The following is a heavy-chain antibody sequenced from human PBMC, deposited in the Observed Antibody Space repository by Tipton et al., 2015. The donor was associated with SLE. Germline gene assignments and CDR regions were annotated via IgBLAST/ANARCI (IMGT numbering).Heavy chain of an antibody. D-gene: IGHD3-3*01. CDR3: AGSFFGFDY. CDR1: GVSISSGSHY. Sequence: TLSLTCTVSGVSISSGSHYWTWIRQSAGNGLEWIGRIYSSGSTNYNPSLKSRVTISLDTSENQFSLRLTSMTAADTAVYYCAGSFFGFDYWGQGTLVTVSS. CDR2: IYSSGST. J-gene: IGHJ4*02. V-gene: IGHV4-61*02.